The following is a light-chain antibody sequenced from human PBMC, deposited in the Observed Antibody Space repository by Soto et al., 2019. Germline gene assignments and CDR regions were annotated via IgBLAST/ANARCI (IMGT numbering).Light chain of an antibody. CDR1: QSVSGSY. J-gene: IGKJ5*01. Sequence: EIVLTQSPGTLSLSPGERAALSCRASQSVSGSYVAWYQQKPGQAPRLLIYGASNRATGIPDRFSGSGSGTDFTLTITRLGPEDFAVYYCQQYASSPITFGQGTRLEIK. V-gene: IGKV3-20*01. CDR3: QQYASSPIT. CDR2: GAS.